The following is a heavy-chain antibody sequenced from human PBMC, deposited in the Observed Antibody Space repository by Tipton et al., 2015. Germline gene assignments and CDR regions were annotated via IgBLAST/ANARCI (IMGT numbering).Heavy chain of an antibody. Sequence: TLSLTCAVSGGSISSSDWWTWVRQPPGKGLEWIGEIYHSGFTNYNPSLKSRVTISVDTSKNEVSLMLNSVTAADTAVYFCARDHSSWWDWGQGTLVTVSS. J-gene: IGHJ4*02. D-gene: IGHD2-15*01. CDR1: GGSISSSDW. CDR2: IYHSGFT. V-gene: IGHV4-4*01. CDR3: ARDHSSWWD.